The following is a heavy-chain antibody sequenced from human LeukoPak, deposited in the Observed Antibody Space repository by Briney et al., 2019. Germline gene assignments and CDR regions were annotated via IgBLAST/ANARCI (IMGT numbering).Heavy chain of an antibody. J-gene: IGHJ4*02. CDR2: IKSKTDGGTT. CDR3: TTDSRGCFGELLG. V-gene: IGHV3-15*01. Sequence: GGSLRLSCAASGLTFNNAWMSWVRQAPGKGLEWVGRIKSKTDGGTTDYAAPVKGRCTISRDDSKNTRYLQMNSLRTEDTAVYYCTTDSRGCFGELLGWGQGTLVTVS. D-gene: IGHD3-10*01. CDR1: GLTFNNAW.